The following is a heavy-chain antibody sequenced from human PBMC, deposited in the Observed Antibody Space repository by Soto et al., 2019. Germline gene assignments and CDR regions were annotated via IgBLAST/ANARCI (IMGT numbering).Heavy chain of an antibody. J-gene: IGHJ4*02. CDR1: GFDFVDYY. CDR3: VRPYYSSSWFPFDR. Sequence: GGSRRLSCTGSGFDFVDYYMSWIRQAAGKGLEWVSYIDSGDGTTYYTDSVKGRFTISRDNAKKTVYLQMSSLRVEDTALYYCVRPYYSSSWFPFDRWGQGPLVTVSS. CDR2: IDSGDGTT. V-gene: IGHV3-11*01. D-gene: IGHD6-13*01.